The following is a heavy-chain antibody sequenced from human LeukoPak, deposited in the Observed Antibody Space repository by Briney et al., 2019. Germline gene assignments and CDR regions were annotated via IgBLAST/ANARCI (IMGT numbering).Heavy chain of an antibody. CDR1: GGSVSSYY. D-gene: IGHD3-22*01. V-gene: IGHV4-59*08. CDR3: ARHIYDSSGYPLDY. Sequence: PSETLSLTCTVSGGSVSSYYWSWIRQPPGKGLEWVGYIYYSGNTNYNPSLKSRVTISVDTSKNQFSLKLSSVTAADTAVYYCARHIYDSSGYPLDYWGQGTLVTVSS. J-gene: IGHJ4*02. CDR2: IYYSGNT.